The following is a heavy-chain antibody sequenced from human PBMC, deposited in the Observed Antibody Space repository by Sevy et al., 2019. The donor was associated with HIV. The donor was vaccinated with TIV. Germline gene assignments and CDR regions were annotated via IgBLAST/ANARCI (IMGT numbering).Heavy chain of an antibody. CDR2: ISYDGSNK. D-gene: IGHD4-17*01. Sequence: GGSLRLSCAASGFTFSSYAMHWVRQAPGKGLKLVAVISYDGSNKYYADSVKGRFTISRDNSKNTLYLQMNSLRAEDTAVYYCARDQHDYGGNLRTGWFDPWGQGTLVTVSS. V-gene: IGHV3-30-3*01. CDR1: GFTFSSYA. J-gene: IGHJ5*02. CDR3: ARDQHDYGGNLRTGWFDP.